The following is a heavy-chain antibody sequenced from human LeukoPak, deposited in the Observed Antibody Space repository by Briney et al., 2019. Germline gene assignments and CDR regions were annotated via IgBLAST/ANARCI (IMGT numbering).Heavy chain of an antibody. Sequence: GASVKVSCKVSGYTLTELSMHWVRQAPGKGLEWMGGFDPEDGETIYAQKFRGRVTMTEDTSTDTAYMELSRLRSDDTAVYYCARDEVVPAAIPPHIYYYGMDVWGQGTTVTVSS. D-gene: IGHD2-2*02. CDR2: FDPEDGET. CDR3: ARDEVVPAAIPPHIYYYGMDV. CDR1: GYTLTELS. V-gene: IGHV1-24*01. J-gene: IGHJ6*02.